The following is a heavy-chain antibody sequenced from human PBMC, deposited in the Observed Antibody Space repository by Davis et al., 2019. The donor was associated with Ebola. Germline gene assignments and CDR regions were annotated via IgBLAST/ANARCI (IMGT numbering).Heavy chain of an antibody. V-gene: IGHV3-21*01. J-gene: IGHJ4*02. CDR1: GFTFNTYS. D-gene: IGHD2-2*01. CDR3: AREGKYRDESRTFDY. CDR2: ISDSSVYI. Sequence: GESLKISCGASGFTFNTYSMNWVRQAPGKGLEWVSSISDSSVYIFYGDSVKGRFTISRDNAKKSLYLQMNSLRADDTAVYYCAREGKYRDESRTFDYWGQGTLVTVSS.